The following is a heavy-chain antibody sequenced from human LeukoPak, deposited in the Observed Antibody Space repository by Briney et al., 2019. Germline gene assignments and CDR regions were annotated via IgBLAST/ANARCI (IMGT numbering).Heavy chain of an antibody. D-gene: IGHD3-10*01. CDR1: GFTFSSYE. CDR2: ISSSGSTI. Sequence: GGSLRLSCAASGFTFSSYEMNWVRQAPGKGLEWVSYISSSGSTIYYADSVKGRFTISRDNAKNSLYLQMNSLRAEDTAVYYCARDSGYYGSGSYYDYWGQGTLVTVSS. V-gene: IGHV3-48*03. CDR3: ARDSGYYGSGSYYDY. J-gene: IGHJ4*02.